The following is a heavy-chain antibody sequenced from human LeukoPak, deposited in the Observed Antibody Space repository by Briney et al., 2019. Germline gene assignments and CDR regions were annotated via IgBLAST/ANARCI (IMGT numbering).Heavy chain of an antibody. CDR1: GGSISSSSYY. CDR3: ARGGIADRLSR. D-gene: IGHD6-6*01. Sequence: SETLSLTCTVSGGSISSSSYYWGWIRQPPGKGLEWIGSIYSSGSTYYNQSLMSRVTISVDTSKNQFSLKLSSVTAADTAVYYCARGGIADRLSRWGRGTLVTVSS. V-gene: IGHV4-39*01. J-gene: IGHJ4*02. CDR2: IYSSGST.